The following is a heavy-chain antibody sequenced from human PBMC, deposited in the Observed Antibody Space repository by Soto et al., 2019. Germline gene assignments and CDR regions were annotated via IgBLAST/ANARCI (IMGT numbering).Heavy chain of an antibody. J-gene: IGHJ5*02. Sequence: TVSGGSISSSSYYWGWIRQPPGKGLEWIGSIYYSGSTYYNPSLKSRVTISVDTSKNQFSLKLSSVTAADTAVYYCARTKYSYSSSSRGNWFDPWGQGTLVTVSS. CDR1: GGSISSSSYY. V-gene: IGHV4-39*01. CDR3: ARTKYSYSSSSRGNWFDP. CDR2: IYYSGST. D-gene: IGHD6-6*01.